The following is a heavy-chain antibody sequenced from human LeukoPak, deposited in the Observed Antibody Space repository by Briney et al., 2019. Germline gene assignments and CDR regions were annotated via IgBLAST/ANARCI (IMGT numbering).Heavy chain of an antibody. V-gene: IGHV4-59*01. CDR3: ARGGQQLGY. CDR2: IYYSGST. D-gene: IGHD6-13*01. Sequence: RTSETLSLTCTVSGGSISSYYWSWIRQPPGKGPEWIGYIYYSGSTNYNPSLKSRVTISVDTSKNQFSLKLSSVTTADTAVYYCARGGQQLGYWGQGTLVTVSS. CDR1: GGSISSYY. J-gene: IGHJ4*02.